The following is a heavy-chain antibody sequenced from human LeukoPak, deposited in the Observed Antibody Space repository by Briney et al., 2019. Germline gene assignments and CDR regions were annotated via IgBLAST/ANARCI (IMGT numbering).Heavy chain of an antibody. J-gene: IGHJ4*02. CDR3: ARTYYFDSSAYYGIDY. D-gene: IGHD3-22*01. V-gene: IGHV7-4-1*02. CDR1: GYTFTRYA. CDR2: INTNTGNP. Sequence: GASVKVSCKASGYTFTRYAMNWVRQAPGQGLEWMGWINTNTGNPTYAQGFTGRFVFSLDTSVSTAYLQISSLKAEDTAVYYCARTYYFDSSAYYGIDYWGQGTLVTVSP.